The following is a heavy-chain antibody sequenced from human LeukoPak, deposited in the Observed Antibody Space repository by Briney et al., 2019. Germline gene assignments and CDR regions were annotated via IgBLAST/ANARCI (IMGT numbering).Heavy chain of an antibody. CDR1: GFTFSNAW. D-gene: IGHD3-10*01. J-gene: IGHJ4*02. V-gene: IGHV3-15*01. CDR2: IKSKTDGGTT. Sequence: PGRSLRLSCAASGFTFSNAWMSWVRQAPGKGLEWVGRIKSKTDGGTTDYAAPVKGRFTISRDDSKNTLYLQMNSLKTEDTAVYYCTTEGSQAYYYGSGSYYNVGSFDYWGRGTLVTVSS. CDR3: TTEGSQAYYYGSGSYYNVGSFDY.